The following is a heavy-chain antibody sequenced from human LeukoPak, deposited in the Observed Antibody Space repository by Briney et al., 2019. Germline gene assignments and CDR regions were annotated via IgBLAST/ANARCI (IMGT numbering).Heavy chain of an antibody. Sequence: SETLSLTCGVYGGSFSGYYWSWIRQPPGKGLEWIGYIYYSGSTYYNPSLKSRVTISVDTSKNQFSLKLSSVTAADTAVYYCARARRQPFDYWGQGTLVTVSS. CDR1: GGSFSGYY. CDR3: ARARRQPFDY. J-gene: IGHJ4*02. D-gene: IGHD2-2*01. CDR2: IYYSGST. V-gene: IGHV4-30-4*01.